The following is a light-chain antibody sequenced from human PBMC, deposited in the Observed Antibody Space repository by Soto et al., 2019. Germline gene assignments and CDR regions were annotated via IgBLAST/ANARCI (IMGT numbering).Light chain of an antibody. V-gene: IGKV1-9*01. Sequence: DIQLTQSPSFLSASVGDRVTITCRASQGISSYLAWYQQKSGKAPKLLIYVASTLQSGVPSRFSGSGSGTEFTLTISSLQPEDFATYYCQQFSAYPLTFGGGTKVDI. J-gene: IGKJ4*01. CDR1: QGISSY. CDR2: VAS. CDR3: QQFSAYPLT.